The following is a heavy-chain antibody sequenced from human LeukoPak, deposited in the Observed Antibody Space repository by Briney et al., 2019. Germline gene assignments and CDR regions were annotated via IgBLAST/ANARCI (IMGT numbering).Heavy chain of an antibody. CDR1: GFTFSSYE. D-gene: IGHD3-22*01. Sequence: GGSLRLSCAASGFTFSSYELNWVRQTPGKGLEWVSYISSSGSSIYYADSVKGRFTISRDNAKNSLCLQMNSLRAEDAAVYYCARQYYYDTSGYDAFDIWGQGTMVTVSS. J-gene: IGHJ3*02. V-gene: IGHV3-48*03. CDR2: ISSSGSSI. CDR3: ARQYYYDTSGYDAFDI.